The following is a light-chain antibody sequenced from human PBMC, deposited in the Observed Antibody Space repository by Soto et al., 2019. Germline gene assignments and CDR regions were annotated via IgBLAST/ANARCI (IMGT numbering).Light chain of an antibody. V-gene: IGKV3-20*01. CDR3: QQYGSSPRT. CDR2: GAS. Sequence: EIVLTQSPGTLSLSPGERAILSCRASQSVSSSYLAWYQQKPGQAPRLLIYGASTRSTGIPDRLSGSGSGTDFTLIISRLEPEDFAVYFCQQYGSSPRTFGQGTKVEIK. J-gene: IGKJ1*01. CDR1: QSVSSSY.